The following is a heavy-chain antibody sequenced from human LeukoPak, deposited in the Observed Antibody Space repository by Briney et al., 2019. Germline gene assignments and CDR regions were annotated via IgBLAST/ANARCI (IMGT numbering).Heavy chain of an antibody. Sequence: GGSLRLSCAASGFTFSTYSMSWARQAPGKGLEWVSSISSTSIYIFYADSVKGRFTISRDNAKNSLYLQMNSLRAEDTAVYYCARDAYAFDIWGQGTMVSVSS. CDR3: ARDAYAFDI. V-gene: IGHV3-21*01. CDR1: GFTFSTYS. CDR2: ISSTSIYI. J-gene: IGHJ3*02.